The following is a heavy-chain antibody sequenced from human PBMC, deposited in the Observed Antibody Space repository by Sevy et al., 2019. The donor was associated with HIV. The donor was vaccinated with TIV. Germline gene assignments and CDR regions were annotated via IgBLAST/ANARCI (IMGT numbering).Heavy chain of an antibody. Sequence: GGSLRLSCAASGFTFSSYSMNWVRQAPGKGLEWVSSISSSSYIYYADSVKGRFTISRDNAKNSLYLQMNSLRAEDTAVYYCARDYYGDYAGEDAFDIWGQGTMVTVSS. CDR2: ISSSSYI. D-gene: IGHD4-17*01. CDR3: ARDYYGDYAGEDAFDI. V-gene: IGHV3-21*01. CDR1: GFTFSSYS. J-gene: IGHJ3*02.